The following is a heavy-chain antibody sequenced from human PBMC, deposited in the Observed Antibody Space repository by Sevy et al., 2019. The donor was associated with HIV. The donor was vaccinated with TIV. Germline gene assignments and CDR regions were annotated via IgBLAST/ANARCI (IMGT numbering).Heavy chain of an antibody. CDR1: GFTFDDYA. CDR2: ISWNSGSI. J-gene: IGHJ5*02. D-gene: IGHD3-22*01. CDR3: AKAYDSSGYYVNWFDP. V-gene: IGHV3-9*01. Sequence: GGSLRLSCAASGFTFDDYAMHWVRQAPGKGLEWVSGISWNSGSIGYADSVKGRFTISRDNAKNSLYLQMNSLGAEDTALYYCAKAYDSSGYYVNWFDPWGQGTLVTVSS.